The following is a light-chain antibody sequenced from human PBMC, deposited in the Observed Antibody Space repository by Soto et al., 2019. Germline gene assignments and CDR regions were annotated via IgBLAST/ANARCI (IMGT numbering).Light chain of an antibody. CDR3: QQYGSSPT. V-gene: IGKV3-20*01. Sequence: IVLTQSPGTLSLSPGERATLSCRASQSVSSSYLAWYQQKPGQAPRLLIYGASSRATGIPDRFSGSGSGTDFTLTISGLEPEDFAVYYCQQYGSSPTFGQGTRLEIK. J-gene: IGKJ5*01. CDR1: QSVSSSY. CDR2: GAS.